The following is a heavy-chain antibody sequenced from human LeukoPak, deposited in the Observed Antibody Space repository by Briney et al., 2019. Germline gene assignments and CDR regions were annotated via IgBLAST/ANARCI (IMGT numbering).Heavy chain of an antibody. Sequence: PSETLSLTCTVSGGSISSSSYYWGWIRQPPGKGLEWIGSIYYSGSTYYNPSLKSRVTISVDTSKRQFSLKLSSVTAADTAVYYCARQAWIPSCSSTSCYWALFDYWGQGTLVTVSS. V-gene: IGHV4-39*01. D-gene: IGHD2-2*01. CDR3: ARQAWIPSCSSTSCYWALFDY. CDR2: IYYSGST. J-gene: IGHJ4*02. CDR1: GGSISSSSYY.